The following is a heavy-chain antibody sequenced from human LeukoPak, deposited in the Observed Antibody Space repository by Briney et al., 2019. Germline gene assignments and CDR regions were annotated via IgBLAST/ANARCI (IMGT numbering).Heavy chain of an antibody. CDR3: ARGVDTAMVFDY. D-gene: IGHD5-18*01. CDR2: IYYSGST. V-gene: IGHV4-31*03. J-gene: IGHJ4*02. Sequence: PSETLSLTCTVSGGSISSGGYYWSWIRQHPGKGLEWIGYIYYSGSTYYNPSLKSRVTISVDTSKNQFSLKLSSVTAADTAVYYCARGVDTAMVFDYWGQGTLVTVSS. CDR1: GGSISSGGYY.